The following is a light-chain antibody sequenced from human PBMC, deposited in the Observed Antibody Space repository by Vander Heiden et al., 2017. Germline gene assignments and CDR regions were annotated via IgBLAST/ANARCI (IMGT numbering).Light chain of an antibody. CDR1: QSISSY. V-gene: IGKV1-39*01. CDR2: GAA. J-gene: IGKJ4*01. CDR3: QQSYRTPHT. Sequence: IQIPQSPSSLSASLAHRLTITCRASQSISSYLNWYQQKPGKAPKLLIYGAASLESGVPARFSGSGSGTDFTLTISSLQPEDFATYYCQQSYRTPHTFGGGTKVEIK.